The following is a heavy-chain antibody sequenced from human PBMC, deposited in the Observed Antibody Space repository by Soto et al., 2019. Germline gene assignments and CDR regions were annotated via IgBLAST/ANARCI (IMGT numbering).Heavy chain of an antibody. CDR2: MNPDSGNT. V-gene: IGHV1-8*01. Sequence: QVQLVQSGAEVKKPGASVKVSCKASGYTFTSYDINWVRQATGQGLEWMGWMNPDSGNTGYAQKFQGRVTMTRNTSISTAYMELSSLRSEDTAVYYCAVWGLNYYGFDYWGQGTLVTVSS. CDR3: AVWGLNYYGFDY. J-gene: IGHJ4*02. CDR1: GYTFTSYD. D-gene: IGHD3-10*01.